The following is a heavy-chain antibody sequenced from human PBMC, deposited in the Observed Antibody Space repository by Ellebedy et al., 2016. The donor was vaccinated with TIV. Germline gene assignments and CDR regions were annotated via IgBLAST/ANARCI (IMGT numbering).Heavy chain of an antibody. V-gene: IGHV3-23*01. Sequence: GESLKISCAASGFTFSSFAMHWVRQAPGKGLEWLSVISGGGCSTYHTGSVKGRSNITRVNSKNTLYLQMDRLRAEDTAVYYCAKGTSSGFNYDRVGFEYWGQGALGTVSS. CDR1: GFTFSSFA. CDR2: ISGGGCST. CDR3: AKGTSSGFNYDRVGFEY. D-gene: IGHD3-22*01. J-gene: IGHJ4*02.